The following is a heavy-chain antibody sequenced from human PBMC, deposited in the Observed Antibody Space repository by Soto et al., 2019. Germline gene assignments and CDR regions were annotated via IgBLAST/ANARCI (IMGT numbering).Heavy chain of an antibody. D-gene: IGHD6-6*01. CDR2: IDPSDSYT. CDR3: ARHGRSSPDFDY. Sequence: PGESLKISCKGSGYSFTSYWITWVRQMPGKGLEWMGRIDPSDSYTNYSPSFQGHVTISVGRSLTTAYLQLSSLKASDTAMYYCARHGRSSPDFDYWGRGTLVTVSS. V-gene: IGHV5-10-1*01. J-gene: IGHJ4*02. CDR1: GYSFTSYW.